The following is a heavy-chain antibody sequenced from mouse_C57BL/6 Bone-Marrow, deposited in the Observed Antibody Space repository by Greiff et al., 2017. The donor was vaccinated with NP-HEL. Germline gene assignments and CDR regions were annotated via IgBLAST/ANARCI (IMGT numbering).Heavy chain of an antibody. J-gene: IGHJ3*01. V-gene: IGHV5-6*01. CDR2: ISSGGSYT. CDR1: GFTFSSYG. CDR3: ARPSPFAY. Sequence: EVQLQQSGGDLVKPGGSLKLSCAASGFTFSSYGVSWVRQTPDKRLEWVATISSGGSYTYYPDSVKGRFTISRDNAKNTLYLQMSSLKSEDTAMYYCARPSPFAYWGQGTLVTVSA.